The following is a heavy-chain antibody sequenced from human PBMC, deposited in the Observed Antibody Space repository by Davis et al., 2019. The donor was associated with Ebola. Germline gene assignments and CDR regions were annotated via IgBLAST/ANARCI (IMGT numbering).Heavy chain of an antibody. J-gene: IGHJ6*02. V-gene: IGHV4-39*01. Sequence: SETLSLTCTVSGGSISSSSYYWGWIRQPPGKGLEWIGSVYYSGNSYYNPSLKSRVTISVDTSKNQFSLKLSSVTAADKAVYYCARLHIVVVTLWGQGTTVTVSS. CDR1: GGSISSSSYY. D-gene: IGHD2-21*02. CDR3: ARLHIVVVTL. CDR2: VYYSGNS.